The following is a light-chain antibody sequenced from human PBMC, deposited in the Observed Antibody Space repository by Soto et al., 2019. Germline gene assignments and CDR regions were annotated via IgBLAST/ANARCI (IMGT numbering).Light chain of an antibody. CDR1: QDISDD. V-gene: IGKV1-6*01. J-gene: IGKJ3*01. CDR2: GAS. Sequence: AIAMTQSPSSLSASVGDRVTITCRASQDISDDVGWYQQTPGKAPTLLISGASRLKSSVPSRLSGSAAGAAFTPTITRLRPEDSVNYYCLQNHNHPRTFGQGTKVDI. CDR3: LQNHNHPRT.